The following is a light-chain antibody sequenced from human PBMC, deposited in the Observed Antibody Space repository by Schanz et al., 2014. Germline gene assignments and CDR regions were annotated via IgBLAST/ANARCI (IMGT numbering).Light chain of an antibody. V-gene: IGKV1-39*01. Sequence: DIQMTQSPSSLSASVGDRVTITCRARQSISSYLNWYQGKPGKAPKLLIYAASSLQSGVPSRFSGSGSGTEFTLTISSLQPDDFATYYCQQFGTFGGGTRVEIK. CDR3: QQFGT. CDR2: AAS. J-gene: IGKJ4*01. CDR1: QSISSY.